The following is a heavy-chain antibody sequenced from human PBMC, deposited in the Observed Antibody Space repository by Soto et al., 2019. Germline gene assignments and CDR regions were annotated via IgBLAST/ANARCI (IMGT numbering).Heavy chain of an antibody. D-gene: IGHD1-26*01. CDR3: ARTVGAAYYFDF. CDR2: IYTSGST. CDR1: GDSMTKYY. V-gene: IGHV4-4*07. J-gene: IGHJ4*02. Sequence: SETLSLTCNVSGDSMTKYYWIWIRQPAGKGLEWIGRIYTSGSTNYSHSLKSRVTMSIDTSNNHFSLSLKSVTAADTAMYYCARTVGAAYYFDFWGQGARVTVSS.